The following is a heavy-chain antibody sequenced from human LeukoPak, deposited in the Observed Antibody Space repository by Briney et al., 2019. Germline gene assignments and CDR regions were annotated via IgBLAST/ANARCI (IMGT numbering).Heavy chain of an antibody. D-gene: IGHD2-15*01. V-gene: IGHV1-69*13. CDR1: GGTFSSTT. J-gene: IGHJ4*02. CDR3: ARDGARSGGSCFD. Sequence: ASVKVSCKASGGTFSSTTINWVRQAPGQGLEWMGGITPIFRTPNYAQKFQGRVTITAVESMSTAYMELSSLRSEDTAVYYCARDGARSGGSCFDWGQGTLVTVSS. CDR2: ITPIFRTP.